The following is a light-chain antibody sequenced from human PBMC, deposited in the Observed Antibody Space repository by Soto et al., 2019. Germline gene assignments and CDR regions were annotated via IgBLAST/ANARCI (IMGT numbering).Light chain of an antibody. J-gene: IGKJ2*01. CDR2: DIS. Sequence: DIQLTQSASSLSASVGDRVTITCQASQVITNYLNWYQQKPGKAPKLLIYDISTLEIVFPSRFSGSGSGTDFTFTISGLQPEDIATYFCQQYENLPYTFGQGTKLEI. V-gene: IGKV1-33*01. CDR3: QQYENLPYT. CDR1: QVITNY.